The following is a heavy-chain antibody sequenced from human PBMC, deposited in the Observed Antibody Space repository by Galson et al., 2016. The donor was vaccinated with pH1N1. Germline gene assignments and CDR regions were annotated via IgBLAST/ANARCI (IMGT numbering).Heavy chain of an antibody. CDR2: LSRNSGSI. Sequence: SLRLSCAASGFTFSSYPMNWVRQAPGKGLEWVASLSRNSGSIYYRDTVKGRFTISRDNAKNSLFLQMNTLRAEDTAVYFCAREDSSGYGYFDYWGQGTLVTVSS. J-gene: IGHJ4*02. CDR3: AREDSSGYGYFDY. V-gene: IGHV3-21*01. CDR1: GFTFSSYP. D-gene: IGHD3-22*01.